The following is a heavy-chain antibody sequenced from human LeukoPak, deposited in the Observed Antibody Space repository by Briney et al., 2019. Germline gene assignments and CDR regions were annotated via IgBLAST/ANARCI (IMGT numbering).Heavy chain of an antibody. D-gene: IGHD3-10*01. CDR2: INPNSGGT. J-gene: IGHJ6*02. Sequence: ASVKVSCKASGYTFTGYYMHWVRQAPGQGLEWMGWINPNSGGTNYAQKFQGWVTMTRDTSISTAYMELSRLRSDDTAVYYCARVPTREYYYGSGSMYYGMDVWGQGTTVTVSS. V-gene: IGHV1-2*04. CDR1: GYTFTGYY. CDR3: ARVPTREYYYGSGSMYYGMDV.